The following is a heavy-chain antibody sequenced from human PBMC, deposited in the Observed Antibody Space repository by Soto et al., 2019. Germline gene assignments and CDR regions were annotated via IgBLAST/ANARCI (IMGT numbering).Heavy chain of an antibody. CDR1: GFSLSTSGVG. Sequence: QITLKESGPTLVKPTQTLTLTCTFSGFSLSTSGVGVGWIRQPPGKALEWVALIYWDDYKHFSPSLESRLTITKDTSKNLVVLTMTDMDPVDTGTYYCANKGSGLSPLDYWGQGTLVTVSS. CDR2: IYWDDYK. CDR3: ANKGSGLSPLDY. J-gene: IGHJ4*02. V-gene: IGHV2-5*02. D-gene: IGHD3-3*01.